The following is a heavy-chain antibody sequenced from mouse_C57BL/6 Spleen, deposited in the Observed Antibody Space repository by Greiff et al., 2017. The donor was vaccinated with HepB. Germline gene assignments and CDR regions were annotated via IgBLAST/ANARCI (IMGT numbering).Heavy chain of an antibody. CDR3: ARGGSSGYENYAMDY. J-gene: IGHJ4*01. CDR1: GYTFTSYW. CDR2: IYPGSGST. V-gene: IGHV1-55*01. D-gene: IGHD3-2*02. Sequence: QVQLKQPGAELVKPGASVKMSCKASGYTFTSYWITWVKQRPGQGLEWIGDIYPGSGSTNYNEKFKSKATLTVDTSSSTAYMQLSSLTSEDSAVYYCARGGSSGYENYAMDYWGQGTSVTVSS.